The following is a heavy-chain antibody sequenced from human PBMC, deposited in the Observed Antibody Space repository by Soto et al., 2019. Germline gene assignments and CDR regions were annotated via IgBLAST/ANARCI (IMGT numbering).Heavy chain of an antibody. CDR1: GFTLTNQG. V-gene: IGHV3-30*18. D-gene: IGHD2-8*02. CDR2: ISNDGSNK. CDR3: AKDRTNTWSFDY. J-gene: IGHJ4*02. Sequence: LRLSCEVSGFTLTNQGVHWVRQAPGKGLEWVAVISNDGSNKYYDSVKGRFTISRDNSKNTVYLQMDSLRLEDTAVYYCAKDRTNTWSFDYWGQGTLVTVSS.